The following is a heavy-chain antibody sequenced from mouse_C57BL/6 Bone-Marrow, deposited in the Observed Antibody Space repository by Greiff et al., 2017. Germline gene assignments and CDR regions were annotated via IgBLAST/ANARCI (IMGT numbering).Heavy chain of an antibody. J-gene: IGHJ1*03. Sequence: EVNVVESGGGLVKPGGSLKLSCAASGFTFSSYALSWVRQTPEKRLEWVATISDGGSYTYSPDNVKGRFTISRDNAKNNLYLQMSHLKSEDTAMYYCARARYFDVWGTGTTVTVSS. CDR2: ISDGGSYT. CDR3: ARARYFDV. V-gene: IGHV5-4*03. CDR1: GFTFSSYA.